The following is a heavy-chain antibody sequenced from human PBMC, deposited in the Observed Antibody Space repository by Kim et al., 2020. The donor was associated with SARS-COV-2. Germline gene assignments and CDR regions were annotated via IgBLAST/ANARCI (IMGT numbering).Heavy chain of an antibody. CDR3: AKNNVLLWFGELQSGFDP. CDR1: GFTFSSYG. J-gene: IGHJ5*02. Sequence: GGSLRLSCAASGFTFSSYGMHWVRQAPGKGLEWVAVISYDGSNKYYADSVKGRITISRDNSKNTLYLQMNSLRAEDTAVYYCAKNNVLLWFGELQSGFDPWGQGTLVTVSS. V-gene: IGHV3-30*18. D-gene: IGHD3-10*01. CDR2: ISYDGSNK.